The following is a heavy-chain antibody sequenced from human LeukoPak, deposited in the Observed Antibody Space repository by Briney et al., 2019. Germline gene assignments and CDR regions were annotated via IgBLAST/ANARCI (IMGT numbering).Heavy chain of an antibody. CDR1: GGSISSSNYY. Sequence: SETLFLTCTVSGGSISSSNYYWAWIRQPPGKGLEWTGNIYFGGTTYYNPSLGSRVTVSIDTSKNQFSLSLRSVTAADTALYYCARQRRSGWSFDYWGQGALVTVSS. V-gene: IGHV4-39*01. CDR3: ARQRRSGWSFDY. CDR2: IYFGGTT. D-gene: IGHD6-19*01. J-gene: IGHJ4*02.